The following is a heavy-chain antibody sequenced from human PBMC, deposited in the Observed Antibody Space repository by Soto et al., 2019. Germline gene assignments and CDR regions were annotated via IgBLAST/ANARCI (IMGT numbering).Heavy chain of an antibody. CDR1: GGTFSSYA. D-gene: IGHD2-15*01. CDR3: AITRTTFKVVAAPAAY. V-gene: IGHV1-69*12. Sequence: QVQLVQSGAEVKKPGSSVKVSCKASGGTFSSYAISWVRQAPGQGLEWMGGIITIFGTATYAQKFQGRVTLTADESTSTGYMELSSLRSEDTAVYYGAITRTTFKVVAAPAAYWGQGTLVTVSS. CDR2: IITIFGTA. J-gene: IGHJ4*02.